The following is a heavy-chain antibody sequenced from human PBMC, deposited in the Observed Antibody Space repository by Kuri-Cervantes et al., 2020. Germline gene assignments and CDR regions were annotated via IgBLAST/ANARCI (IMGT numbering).Heavy chain of an antibody. CDR1: GFTVSNNY. CDR2: IYSGGST. CDR3: AREGYYGSGTLEGRVY. D-gene: IGHD3-10*01. Sequence: GESLKISCAASGFTVSNNYMSWIRQAPGKGLEWVSVIYSGGSTYYADSAKGRFTISRDNSKNTLYLQMNSLRAEDTAVYYCAREGYYGSGTLEGRVYWGQGTLVTVSS. V-gene: IGHV3-66*02. J-gene: IGHJ4*02.